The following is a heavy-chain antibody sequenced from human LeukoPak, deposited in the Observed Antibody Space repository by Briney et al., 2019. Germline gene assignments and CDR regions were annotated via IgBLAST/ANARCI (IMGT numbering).Heavy chain of an antibody. J-gene: IGHJ4*02. CDR3: ARDVVGYEQYFDN. Sequence: GGSLRLSCAASGFTFSSYWMHWVRQAPGKGLVWVSRIDSDGSSTSYADSVKGRFTISRDNAKNTLYLQMNSLRAEDTAVYYCARDVVGYEQYFDNWGQGTLVTVSS. V-gene: IGHV3-74*01. CDR2: IDSDGSST. D-gene: IGHD5-12*01. CDR1: GFTFSSYW.